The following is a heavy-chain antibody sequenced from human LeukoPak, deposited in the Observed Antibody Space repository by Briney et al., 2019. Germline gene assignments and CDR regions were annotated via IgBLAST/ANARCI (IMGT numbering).Heavy chain of an antibody. J-gene: IGHJ2*01. CDR3: ARGRSYYDSSENWYFDL. CDR1: GFTFSSYW. V-gene: IGHV3-74*01. D-gene: IGHD3-22*01. Sequence: GGSPRLSCAASGFTFSSYWMHWVRQAPGKGLVWVSRINSDGSSTSYADSVKGRFTISRDNAKNTLYLQMNSLRAEDTAVYYCARGRSYYDSSENWYFDLWGRGTLVTVSS. CDR2: INSDGSST.